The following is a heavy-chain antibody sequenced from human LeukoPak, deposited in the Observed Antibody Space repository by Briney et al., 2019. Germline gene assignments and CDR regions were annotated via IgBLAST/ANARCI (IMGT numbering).Heavy chain of an antibody. CDR1: GGFIINGKW. J-gene: IGHJ3*02. CDR3: AGADSQLGTPNGDTLDI. CDR2: ISHSGSP. V-gene: IGHV4/OR15-8*01. Sequence: PSETLSLTCGVSGGFIINGKWWSWVRQPPGKGLEWIGEISHSGSPNYNPSLKGRLTISVDTAKNQFSLKLSSVTAADTAVYYCAGADSQLGTPNGDTLDIWGQGTMVTVSS. D-gene: IGHD7-27*01.